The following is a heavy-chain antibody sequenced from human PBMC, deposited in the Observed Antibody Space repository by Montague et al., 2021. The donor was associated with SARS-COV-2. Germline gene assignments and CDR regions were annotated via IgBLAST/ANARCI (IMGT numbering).Heavy chain of an antibody. CDR1: GFTFSSYW. CDR3: ARDPPFDWPSGMDV. Sequence: SLRLSCAASGFTFSSYWMSWVRQAPGKGLEWVAHIKQDGSEKYYVDSVKGRFTISRDNAKNSLYLQMNSLRAEDPAVYYCARDPPFDWPSGMDVWGQGTTVTVSS. J-gene: IGHJ6*02. D-gene: IGHD3-9*01. CDR2: IKQDGSEK. V-gene: IGHV3-7*01.